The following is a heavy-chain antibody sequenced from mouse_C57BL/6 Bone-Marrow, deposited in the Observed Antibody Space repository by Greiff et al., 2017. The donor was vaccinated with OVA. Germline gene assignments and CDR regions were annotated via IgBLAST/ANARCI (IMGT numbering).Heavy chain of an antibody. V-gene: IGHV1-15*01. J-gene: IGHJ4*01. CDR1: GYTFTDYE. Sequence: VQLVESGAELVRPGASVTLSCKASGYTFTDYEMHWVKQTPVNGLEWIGDIDPDTGGTAYNQKLKGKAILTAEKSSSTAYMELRSLTSEDSAVYYCTRGYSNYYARDYWGQGTSVTVSS. D-gene: IGHD2-5*01. CDR3: TRGYSNYYARDY. CDR2: IDPDTGGT.